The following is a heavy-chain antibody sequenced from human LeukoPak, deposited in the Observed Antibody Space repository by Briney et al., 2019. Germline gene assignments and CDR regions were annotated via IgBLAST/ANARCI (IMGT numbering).Heavy chain of an antibody. J-gene: IGHJ3*02. CDR1: GGSISSSSYY. Sequence: PSETLSLTCTVSGGSISSSSYYWGWIRQPPGKGLEWIGSIYYSGSTYYNPSLKSRVTISVDTSKNQFSLKLSSVTAAETAVYYCATVLYDFDWFDAFDIWGQGTMVTVSS. CDR2: IYYSGST. CDR3: ATVLYDFDWFDAFDI. D-gene: IGHD3-9*01. V-gene: IGHV4-39*01.